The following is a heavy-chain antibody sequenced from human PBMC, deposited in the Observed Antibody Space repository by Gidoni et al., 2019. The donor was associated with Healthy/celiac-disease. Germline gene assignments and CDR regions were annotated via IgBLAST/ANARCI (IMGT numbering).Heavy chain of an antibody. D-gene: IGHD3-10*01. CDR2: IWYDGSNK. Sequence: QVQLVESGGGVVQPGRSLRLSCAASGFTFSSYGMHWVRQAPGKGLEWVAVIWYDGSNKYYADSVKGRFTISRDNSKNTLYLQMNSLRAEDTAVYYCARDLWGGSSPSSYWGQGTLVTVSS. CDR3: ARDLWGGSSPSSY. J-gene: IGHJ4*02. CDR1: GFTFSSYG. V-gene: IGHV3-33*01.